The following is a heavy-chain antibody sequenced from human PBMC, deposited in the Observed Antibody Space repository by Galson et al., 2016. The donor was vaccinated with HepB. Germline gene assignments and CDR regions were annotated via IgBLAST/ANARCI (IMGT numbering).Heavy chain of an antibody. D-gene: IGHD4-23*01. V-gene: IGHV3-7*01. CDR3: ARKGFSGGYFDY. Sequence: SLRLSCAASGFTFSTYWMIWVRQAPGKGLEWLANINPDGSEKYYVDSVKGRFTISRDNAKNSLYLQMNSLRAEDTAVYYCARKGFSGGYFDYWGQGTLVTVSS. J-gene: IGHJ4*02. CDR1: GFTFSTYW. CDR2: INPDGSEK.